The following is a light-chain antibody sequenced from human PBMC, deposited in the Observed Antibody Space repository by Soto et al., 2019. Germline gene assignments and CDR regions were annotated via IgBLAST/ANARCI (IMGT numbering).Light chain of an antibody. CDR3: QQYNTFWT. CDR1: QTISIW. J-gene: IGKJ1*01. V-gene: IGKV1-5*01. Sequence: DIQMTQSPSTLSASLGERVTITCRASQTISIWLAWYQQKLGKAPKLLIYDASSLDTGVPSRFSGSGSGTEFTLTISSLHPDDFATYYCQQYNTFWTFGQGTKVDIK. CDR2: DAS.